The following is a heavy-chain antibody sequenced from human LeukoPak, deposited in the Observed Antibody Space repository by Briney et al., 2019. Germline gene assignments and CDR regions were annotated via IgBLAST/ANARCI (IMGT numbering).Heavy chain of an antibody. D-gene: IGHD3-22*01. CDR1: GFTFSGYG. CDR3: ASSRYDSSGYYGIIAY. J-gene: IGHJ4*02. Sequence: PGGSLRLSGAASGFTFSGYGMHWVRQAPGKGLEWVSSITRSSNYIYYADSVKGRFTISRDNAKNSLYLQMNSLRAEDTAVYYCASSRYDSSGYYGIIAYWGQGTLVTVSS. CDR2: ITRSSNYI. V-gene: IGHV3-21*01.